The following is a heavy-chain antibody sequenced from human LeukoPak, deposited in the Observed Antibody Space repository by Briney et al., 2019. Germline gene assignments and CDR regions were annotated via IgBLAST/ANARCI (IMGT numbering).Heavy chain of an antibody. CDR1: GFTFSSYW. J-gene: IGHJ4*02. Sequence: GGSLRLSCAASGFTFSSYWMTWVRQAPGKGLEWVTNIKQDGSEKYYVDSVRGRFTISRDNAKNSLYLQMNSLRAEDTAVYYCARLLHSSSRGHVGFDYWGQGTLVTVSS. CDR3: ARLLHSSSRGHVGFDY. V-gene: IGHV3-7*01. D-gene: IGHD3-10*01. CDR2: IKQDGSEK.